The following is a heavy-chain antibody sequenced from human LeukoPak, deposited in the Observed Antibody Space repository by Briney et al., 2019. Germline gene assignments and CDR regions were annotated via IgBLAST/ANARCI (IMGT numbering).Heavy chain of an antibody. Sequence: GGSLRLSCAASGLTFSSYGMSWVRQAPGKGLEWVSAISGSGGSTYYADSAKGRFTISRDNSKNTLYLQMNSLRAEDTAVYYCARVPASDYWGQGTLVTVSS. CDR1: GLTFSSYG. J-gene: IGHJ4*02. CDR2: ISGSGGST. V-gene: IGHV3-23*01. CDR3: ARVPASDY.